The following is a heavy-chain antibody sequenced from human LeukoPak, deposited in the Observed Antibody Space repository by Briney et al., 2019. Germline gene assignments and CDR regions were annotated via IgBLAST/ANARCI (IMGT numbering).Heavy chain of an antibody. CDR1: GFTFSNAW. CDR2: IKSKTDGGTT. V-gene: IGHV3-15*01. D-gene: IGHD3-16*02. CDR3: TTYDYVWGSYRFSLGFDY. Sequence: KSGGSLRLSCAASGFTFSNAWMSWVRQAAGKGLEWVGRIKSKTDGGTTDYAAPVKGRFTISRDDSKNTLYLQMNSLKTEDTAVYYCTTYDYVWGSYRFSLGFDYWGQGTLVTVSS. J-gene: IGHJ4*02.